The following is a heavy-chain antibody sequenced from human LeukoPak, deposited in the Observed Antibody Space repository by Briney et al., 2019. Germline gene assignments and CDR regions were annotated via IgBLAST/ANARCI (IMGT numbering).Heavy chain of an antibody. V-gene: IGHV5-51*01. CDR3: ASREMATMSPFDY. Sequence: GEALQISSKGSGYRFTRYWIGWVCQMPGKGLEWMGIIYPADSDTRYSPSFQGQVTTSADKSISTAYLQWSSLKASDTAMYYCASREMATMSPFDYWGQGTLVTVSS. J-gene: IGHJ4*01. D-gene: IGHD5-24*01. CDR1: GYRFTRYW. CDR2: IYPADSDT.